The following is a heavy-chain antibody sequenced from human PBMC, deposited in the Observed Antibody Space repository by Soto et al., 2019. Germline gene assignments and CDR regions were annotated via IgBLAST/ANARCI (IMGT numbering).Heavy chain of an antibody. CDR3: AREIIAVAGPRYYFDY. D-gene: IGHD6-19*01. CDR1: GFTVSSNY. J-gene: IGHJ4*02. V-gene: IGHV3-66*01. CDR2: IYSGGST. Sequence: PGGSLRLSCAASGFTVSSNYMSWVRQAPGKGLEWVSVIYSGGSTYYADSVKGRFTISRDNSKNTLYLQMNSLRAEDTVVYYCAREIIAVAGPRYYFDYWGQGTLVTVSS.